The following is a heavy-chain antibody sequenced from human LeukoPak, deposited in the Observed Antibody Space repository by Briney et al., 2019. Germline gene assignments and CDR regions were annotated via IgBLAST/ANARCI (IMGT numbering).Heavy chain of an antibody. Sequence: SVKVSCKASGGTFSSYAISWVRQAPGQGLEWMGGIIPIFGTANYAQKFQGRVTITADESTSTAYMELSSLRSEDTAVYYCARGRGAAAAPGYFDYGGQGTLVTVSS. V-gene: IGHV1-69*01. D-gene: IGHD6-13*01. CDR1: GGTFSSYA. J-gene: IGHJ4*02. CDR3: ARGRGAAAAPGYFDY. CDR2: IIPIFGTA.